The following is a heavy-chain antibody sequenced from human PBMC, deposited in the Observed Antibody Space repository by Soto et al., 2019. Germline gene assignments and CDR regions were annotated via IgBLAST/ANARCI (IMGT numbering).Heavy chain of an antibody. CDR1: GFYITSYN. CDR3: ARVPVAVAATEDYYGLDV. J-gene: IGHJ6*02. D-gene: IGHD2-15*01. V-gene: IGHV4-4*07. CDR2: INTDSLS. Sequence: QVQLEESGPGLVRPSETLSLTCSVSGFYITSYNWSWIRQSAGGGLEWMGSINTDSLSTYSPSSKSLLTLSLDTSTNQVSLRLISVTAADTAVYFCARVPVAVAATEDYYGLDVWGQGTTVTVSS.